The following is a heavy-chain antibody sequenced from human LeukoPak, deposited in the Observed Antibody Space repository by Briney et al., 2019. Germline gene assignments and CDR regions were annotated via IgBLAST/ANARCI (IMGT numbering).Heavy chain of an antibody. J-gene: IGHJ4*02. CDR2: IRYDGSNK. D-gene: IGHD3-22*01. CDR1: GFTFSSYG. Sequence: GGSLRLSCAASGFTFSSYGMHWVRQAPGKGLEWVAFIRYDGSNKYYADSVKGRFTISRDNSKNTLYLQMNSLRAEDTAVYYCAKDPNYYDSSGYPNWGQETLVTVSS. V-gene: IGHV3-30*02. CDR3: AKDPNYYDSSGYPN.